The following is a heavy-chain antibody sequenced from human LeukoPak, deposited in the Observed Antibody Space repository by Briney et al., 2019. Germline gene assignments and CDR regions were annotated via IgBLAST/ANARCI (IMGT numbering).Heavy chain of an antibody. CDR3: AKLTPASNY. V-gene: IGHV3-23*01. J-gene: IGHJ4*02. D-gene: IGHD2-15*01. Sequence: GGALTLSCAASGFTFSEYAMNWVRQAPGKGREWVSPITTNGGSANYADSVKGRFTISRDNSTNSLYLQMNSLRAEDTALYYCAKLTPASNYWGQGTLVTVSS. CDR2: ITTNGGSA. CDR1: GFTFSEYA.